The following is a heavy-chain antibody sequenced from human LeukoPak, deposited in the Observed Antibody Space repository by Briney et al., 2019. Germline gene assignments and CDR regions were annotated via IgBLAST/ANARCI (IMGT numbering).Heavy chain of an antibody. CDR3: ARLSPGIPFDY. CDR1: GYSFSNYW. V-gene: IGHV5-51*01. CDR2: IYPGDSDT. Sequence: GESLKISCKGSGYSFSNYWIGWVRQMHGKGLGWMGIIYPGDSDTRYSPSFQGQVTISADKSISTAYLQWSSLKASDTAMYYCARLSPGIPFDYWGQGTLVTVSS. J-gene: IGHJ4*02.